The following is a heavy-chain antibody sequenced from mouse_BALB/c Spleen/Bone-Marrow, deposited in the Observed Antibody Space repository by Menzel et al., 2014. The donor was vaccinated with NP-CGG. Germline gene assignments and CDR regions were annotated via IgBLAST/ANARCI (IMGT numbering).Heavy chain of an antibody. CDR1: EFTFTDYY. J-gene: IGHJ4*01. Sequence: EVQLVESGGGLVQPGGSLRLSCATSEFTFTDYYMSWVRQPPGKALEWLGFIRNKANGYTTEYSASVKGRFTISRDNSQSILYLQMNTLRAEDSATYYCARDDYYAMDYWGQGTSVTVSS. CDR2: IRNKANGYTT. V-gene: IGHV7-3*02. CDR3: ARDDYYAMDY.